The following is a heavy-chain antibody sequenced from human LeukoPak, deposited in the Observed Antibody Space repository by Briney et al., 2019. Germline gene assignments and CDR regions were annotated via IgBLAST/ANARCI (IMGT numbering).Heavy chain of an antibody. V-gene: IGHV3-48*01. CDR3: ATVGSGSGWYGYYFDY. CDR1: GFTFSSYS. D-gene: IGHD6-19*01. Sequence: GSLRLSCAASGFTFSSYSVSWVRQAPGKGLEWVSYISSSISAIYYADSVKGRFTISRDNAKNSLYLQMNSLRAEDTAVYYCATVGSGSGWYGYYFDYWGQGTLVTVSS. J-gene: IGHJ4*02. CDR2: ISSSISAI.